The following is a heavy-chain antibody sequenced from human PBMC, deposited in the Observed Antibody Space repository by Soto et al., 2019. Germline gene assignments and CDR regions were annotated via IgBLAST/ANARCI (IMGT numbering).Heavy chain of an antibody. J-gene: IGHJ4*02. CDR1: GITFSKIS. D-gene: IGHD4-17*01. Sequence: SCVASGITFSKISVEWVRQAPGEGLVWVSRINTDGSATAYADSVKGRFTISRDNARNTLYLQMNSLRVGATAVYFCVTDTGTYWGQGILVTVSS. CDR3: VTDTGTY. V-gene: IGHV3-74*01. CDR2: INTDGSAT.